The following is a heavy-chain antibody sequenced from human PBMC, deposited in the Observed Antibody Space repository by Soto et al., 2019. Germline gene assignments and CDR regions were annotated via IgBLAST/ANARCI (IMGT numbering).Heavy chain of an antibody. J-gene: IGHJ5*02. CDR2: ISNDGSFK. CDR3: AAEDQSNL. V-gene: IGHV3-30*03. CDR1: GFTFRSYG. Sequence: QVQLVESGGGVVQPGRSLRLSCAASGFTFRSYGMHWARQAPGKGLEWVAVISNDGSFKNYVDSVKGRFTISRDNSKDTLYLQMDSLRADDTAVYYCAAEDQSNLWGQGTLVTVSS. D-gene: IGHD2-2*01.